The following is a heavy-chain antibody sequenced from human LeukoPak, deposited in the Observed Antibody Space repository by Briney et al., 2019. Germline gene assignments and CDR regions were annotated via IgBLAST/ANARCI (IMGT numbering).Heavy chain of an antibody. Sequence: ASVKVSRKASGYTFTSYGISWVRQAPGQGLEWMGWISAYNGNTNYAQNLQGRVTMTTDTSTSTAYMELRSLRSDDTAVYYCARDGGGVGALSPDYWGQGTLVTVSS. D-gene: IGHD1-26*01. CDR1: GYTFTSYG. CDR2: ISAYNGNT. CDR3: ARDGGGVGALSPDY. V-gene: IGHV1-18*01. J-gene: IGHJ4*02.